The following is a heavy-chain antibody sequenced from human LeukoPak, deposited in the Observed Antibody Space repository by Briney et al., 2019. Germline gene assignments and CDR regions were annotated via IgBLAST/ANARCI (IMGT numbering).Heavy chain of an antibody. CDR1: GFTFSDAW. Sequence: GSLRLSCAASGFTFSDAWMSWVRQAPGKGLEWIGYIHYSGSTNYNPSLKSRVTISVDTSKNQFSLKLSSVTAADTAVYYCARGRPYGDYVFDYWGQGTLVTVSS. D-gene: IGHD4-17*01. CDR3: ARGRPYGDYVFDY. CDR2: IHYSGST. V-gene: IGHV4-59*01. J-gene: IGHJ4*02.